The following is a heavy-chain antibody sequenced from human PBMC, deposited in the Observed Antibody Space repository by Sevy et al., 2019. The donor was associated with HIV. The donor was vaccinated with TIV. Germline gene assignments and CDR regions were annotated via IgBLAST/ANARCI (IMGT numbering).Heavy chain of an antibody. CDR3: ARAGGYCSSTSCHGNWFDP. V-gene: IGHV3-21*01. J-gene: IGHJ5*02. CDR1: GFTFSSYS. CDR2: ISSSSSYI. D-gene: IGHD2-2*03. Sequence: GGSLRLSCAASGFTFSSYSMNWVRQAPGKGLEWVSSISSSSSYIYYADSVKGRFTISRDNAKNSLYLQMNSLRAEDTAVYYCARAGGYCSSTSCHGNWFDPWGQGTLVTVSS.